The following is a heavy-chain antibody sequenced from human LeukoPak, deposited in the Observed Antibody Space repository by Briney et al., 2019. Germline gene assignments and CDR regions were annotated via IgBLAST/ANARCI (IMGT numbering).Heavy chain of an antibody. Sequence: PSETLSLTCAVHGGSFSGYYWNWIRQPPGKGLEWIGEINHSGRTNYNPSLKSRVTISGDTSKNQFSLRLTSVTAADTAVYYCAGGVSLDYWGQGTLVTVSS. V-gene: IGHV4-34*01. CDR1: GGSFSGYY. CDR2: INHSGRT. J-gene: IGHJ4*02. CDR3: AGGVSLDY.